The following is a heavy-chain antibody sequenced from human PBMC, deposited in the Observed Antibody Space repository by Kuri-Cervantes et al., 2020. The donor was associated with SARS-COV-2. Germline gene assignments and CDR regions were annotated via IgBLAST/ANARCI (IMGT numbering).Heavy chain of an antibody. D-gene: IGHD3-10*02. J-gene: IGHJ6*02. CDR3: ARDVRYYDRDDYYYGMDV. V-gene: IGHV1-3*01. CDR1: GGTFSSYT. Sequence: ASVKVSCKASGGTFSSYTISWVRQAPGQGLERMGWINAGNGNTKYSQKFQGRVTITRDTSASTAYMELSSLRSEDTAVYYCARDVRYYDRDDYYYGMDVWGQGTTVTVSS. CDR2: INAGNGNT.